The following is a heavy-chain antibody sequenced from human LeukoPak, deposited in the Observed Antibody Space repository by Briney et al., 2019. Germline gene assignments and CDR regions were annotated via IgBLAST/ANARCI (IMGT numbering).Heavy chain of an antibody. CDR3: ARDKGIKGAPYYFDY. CDR1: GYTFTGYY. Sequence: ASVKVSCKASGYTFTGYYMHWVRQAPGQGLEWMGWINPNSGGTNYPQKLQGRVTMTTDTSTSTAYMELRSLRSDDTAVYYCARDKGIKGAPYYFDYWGQGTLVTVSS. CDR2: INPNSGGT. J-gene: IGHJ4*02. D-gene: IGHD2-15*01. V-gene: IGHV1-2*02.